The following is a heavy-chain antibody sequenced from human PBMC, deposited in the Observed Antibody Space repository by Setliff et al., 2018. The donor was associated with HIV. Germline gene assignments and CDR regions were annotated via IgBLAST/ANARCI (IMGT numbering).Heavy chain of an antibody. Sequence: AGGSLRLSCAASGFTFSSYSMNWVRQAPGKGLEWVSSISSSTSYIYYADSVKGRFTISRDNAKNSLYLQMNSLRAEDTAVYYCARERVLETYYNFWSGSDHWFDPWGQGTLVTVSS. CDR1: GFTFSSYS. CDR2: ISSSTSYI. J-gene: IGHJ5*02. D-gene: IGHD3-3*01. CDR3: ARERVLETYYNFWSGSDHWFDP. V-gene: IGHV3-21*01.